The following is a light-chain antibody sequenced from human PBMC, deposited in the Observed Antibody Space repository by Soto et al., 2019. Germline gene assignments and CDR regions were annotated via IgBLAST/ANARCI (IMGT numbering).Light chain of an antibody. CDR3: QQSYTTPPL. J-gene: IGKJ3*01. Sequence: DIQMTQSPSSLSASVGDRVTITCRASQSISTYLNWYQQKPGKAPKLLIYEASSLQSGVPSRFSGSGSGTDFTLTISSLQPEDFATYYCQQSYTTPPLFGPGTKVNI. CDR1: QSISTY. CDR2: EAS. V-gene: IGKV1-39*01.